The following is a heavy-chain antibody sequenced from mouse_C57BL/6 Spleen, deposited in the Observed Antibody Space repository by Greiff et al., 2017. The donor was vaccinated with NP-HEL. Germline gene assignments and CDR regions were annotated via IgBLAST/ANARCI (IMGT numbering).Heavy chain of an antibody. J-gene: IGHJ4*01. CDR2: ISIASSTI. CDR3: ARDGAMDY. CDR1: GFTFTHYG. Sequence: EVQRVESGGCLFQPGGSLKLSCAASGFTFTHYGMHSLRQAHAPRLSPFSSISIASSTIYSADTVKGRFTISRDNAKNTLFLQMTSLRAEDTAMYYCARDGAMDYWGQGTSVTVSS. V-gene: IGHV5-17*01.